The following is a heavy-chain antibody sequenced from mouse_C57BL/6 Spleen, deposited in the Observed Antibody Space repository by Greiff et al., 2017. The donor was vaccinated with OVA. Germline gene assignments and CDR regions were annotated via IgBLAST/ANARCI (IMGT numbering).Heavy chain of an antibody. CDR1: GYTFTSYW. CDR2: IDPSDSYT. Sequence: QVQLQQPGAELVKPGASVKLSCKASGYTFTSYWMQWVKQRPGQGLEWIGEIDPSDSYTNYNQKFTGKATLTVDTSSSTAYMQLSSLTSEDSAVYYCAKGGLRRDFDVWGTGTTVTVSS. D-gene: IGHD2-2*01. CDR3: AKGGLRRDFDV. V-gene: IGHV1-50*01. J-gene: IGHJ1*03.